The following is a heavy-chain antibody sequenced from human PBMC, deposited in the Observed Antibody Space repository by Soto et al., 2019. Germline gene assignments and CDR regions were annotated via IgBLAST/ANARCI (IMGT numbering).Heavy chain of an antibody. Sequence: ESGGGLVQPGGSLRLSCAASGFIFSDQYMDWVRQAPGKGLEWVGRIRNKANSYNREYAASVKGRFTISRDDSKNALYLQMNSLKSEDTALYYCARDLAGAPYVDLWGRGTLVTVS. CDR3: ARDLAGAPYVDL. J-gene: IGHJ2*01. V-gene: IGHV3-72*01. CDR2: IRNKANSYNR. D-gene: IGHD1-26*01. CDR1: GFIFSDQY.